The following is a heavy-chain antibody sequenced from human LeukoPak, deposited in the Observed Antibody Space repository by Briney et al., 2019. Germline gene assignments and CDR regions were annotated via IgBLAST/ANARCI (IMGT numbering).Heavy chain of an antibody. D-gene: IGHD2-15*01. CDR1: GFTFSSYA. V-gene: IGHV3-23*01. J-gene: IGHJ4*02. CDR2: ISGSGGIT. CDR3: ARRGSGRHFDF. Sequence: PGGSLRLSCAASGFTFSSYAMSWVRQAPGKGLERVSVISGSGGITYYADSVKGRFTISRDNAKNSLYLLMNSLRAEDTAVYYCARRGSGRHFDFWGQGTLVTVSS.